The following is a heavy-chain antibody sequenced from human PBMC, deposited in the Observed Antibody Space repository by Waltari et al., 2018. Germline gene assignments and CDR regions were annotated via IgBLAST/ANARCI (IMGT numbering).Heavy chain of an antibody. CDR2: IYYSGST. CDR1: GGSISSSSYY. D-gene: IGHD3-10*01. V-gene: IGHV4-39*01. Sequence: QLQLQESGPGLVKPSETLSLTCTVSGGSISSSSYYWGWIRPPPGKGLEWIGSIYYSGSTYYNPSLKSRVTISVDTSKNQFSLILSSVTAADTAVYYCARIAFYYGSGSLNYFDYWGQGTLVTVSS. CDR3: ARIAFYYGSGSLNYFDY. J-gene: IGHJ4*02.